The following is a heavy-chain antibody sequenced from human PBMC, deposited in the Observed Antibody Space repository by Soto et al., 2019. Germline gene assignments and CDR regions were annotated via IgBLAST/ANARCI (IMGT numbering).Heavy chain of an antibody. CDR1: GFTFSCYD. Sequence: GGSLRLYCAASGFTFSCYDMHWVRRTTGKGLEWVSGIGTAGDTYYAGSVKGRFTISRENAKNSLYLQMNSLRAEDTAVYYCARDQYSYGDYYYYYGMDVWGQGTTVTVSS. V-gene: IGHV3-13*01. CDR3: ARDQYSYGDYYYYYGMDV. D-gene: IGHD5-18*01. J-gene: IGHJ6*02. CDR2: IGTAGDT.